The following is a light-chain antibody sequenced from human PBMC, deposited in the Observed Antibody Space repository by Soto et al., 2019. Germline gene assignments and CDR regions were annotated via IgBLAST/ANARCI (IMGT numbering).Light chain of an antibody. J-gene: IGKJ1*01. Sequence: DVQMTQSPSSLSASVGDRVTITCRASQSISSWLAWYQKKKGKAPKLLIYKASSLKSGVPSRLRGSGDGTELTITISSMQNDDFETYYCQHYNSYSEAFGQGTKVDIK. CDR3: QHYNSYSEA. CDR1: QSISSW. CDR2: KAS. V-gene: IGKV1-5*03.